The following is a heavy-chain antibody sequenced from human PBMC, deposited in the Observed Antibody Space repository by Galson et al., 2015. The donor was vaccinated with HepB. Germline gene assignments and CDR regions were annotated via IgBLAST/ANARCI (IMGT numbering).Heavy chain of an antibody. CDR3: GRDPWNDGMIPFDI. J-gene: IGHJ3*02. V-gene: IGHV1-18*04. D-gene: IGHD1-1*01. CDR1: GYTFTSYG. CDR2: ISPYNGNT. Sequence: SVKVSCKASGYTFTSYGISWVRQAPGQGLEWMGWISPYNGNTSYAQKSQGRVTMTTDTSTSTVYMELRSLRSADPAVYYCGRDPWNDGMIPFDIWGQGTMVTVSS.